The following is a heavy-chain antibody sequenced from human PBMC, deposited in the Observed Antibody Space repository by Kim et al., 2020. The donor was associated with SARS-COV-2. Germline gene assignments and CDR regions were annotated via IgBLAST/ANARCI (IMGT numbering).Heavy chain of an antibody. D-gene: IGHD3-10*01. Sequence: GGSLRLSCAASGFTFSSYAMHWVRQAPGKGLEWVAVISYDGSNKYYADSVKGRFTISRDNSKNTLYLQMNSLRAEDTAVYYCARQYYYGSGSYSHYYYYYGMDVWGQGTTVTVSS. J-gene: IGHJ6*02. CDR1: GFTFSSYA. CDR3: ARQYYYGSGSYSHYYYYYGMDV. V-gene: IGHV3-30*04. CDR2: ISYDGSNK.